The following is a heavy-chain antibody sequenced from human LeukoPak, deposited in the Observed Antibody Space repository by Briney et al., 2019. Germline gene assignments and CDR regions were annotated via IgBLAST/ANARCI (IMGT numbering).Heavy chain of an antibody. CDR1: GYTFTSYY. J-gene: IGHJ5*02. Sequence: ASVKVSCKASGYTFTSYYMHWVRQAPGQGLEWMGWINPNSGGTNYAQKFQGWVTMTRDTSISTAYMELSRLRSDDTAVYYCARAGVRFGKPFDPWGQGTLVTVSS. CDR3: ARAGVRFGKPFDP. CDR2: INPNSGGT. D-gene: IGHD3-10*01. V-gene: IGHV1-2*04.